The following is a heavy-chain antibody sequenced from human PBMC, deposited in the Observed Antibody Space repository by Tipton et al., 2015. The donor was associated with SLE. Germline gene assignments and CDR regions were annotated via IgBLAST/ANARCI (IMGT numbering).Heavy chain of an antibody. CDR2: IYHSENT. CDR1: GGSISSILYS. CDR3: ARRSDDYSNWFDP. Sequence: TLSLTCAVSGGSISSILYSWSWIRQPSGKGLEWIGNIYHSENTYYNPSLKSRATISLDRSKNQFSLKLSSVTAADTAVYYCARRSDDYSNWFDPWGQGTQVSVSS. D-gene: IGHD4-11*01. V-gene: IGHV4-30-2*01. J-gene: IGHJ5*02.